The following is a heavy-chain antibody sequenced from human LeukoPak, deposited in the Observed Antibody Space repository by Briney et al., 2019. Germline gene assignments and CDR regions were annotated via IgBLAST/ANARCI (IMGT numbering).Heavy chain of an antibody. D-gene: IGHD6-13*01. CDR1: AFTFDDYG. CDR2: INWNGGST. CDR3: ARGGSSWYYFDY. J-gene: IGHJ4*02. V-gene: IGHV3-20*04. Sequence: GGSLRLSCAASAFTFDDYGMSWVRQAPGKGLEWVSGINWNGGSTGYADSVKGRFTISRDNAKNSLYLQMNSLRAEDTAVYYCARGGSSWYYFDYWGQGTLVTVSS.